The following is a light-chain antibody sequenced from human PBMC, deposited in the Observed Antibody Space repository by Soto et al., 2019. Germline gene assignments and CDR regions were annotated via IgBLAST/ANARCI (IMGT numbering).Light chain of an antibody. CDR1: QSVSSY. J-gene: IGKJ1*01. Sequence: EIVLTQSPATLSLSPGERATLSCRASQSVSSYLAWYQQKPGQAPRLLIYDASNTATGIPARFSGSGSGTDFTLTISRLEPEDFAVYYCQQYGSLSWTFGQGTKVDIK. CDR3: QQYGSLSWT. V-gene: IGKV3-11*01. CDR2: DAS.